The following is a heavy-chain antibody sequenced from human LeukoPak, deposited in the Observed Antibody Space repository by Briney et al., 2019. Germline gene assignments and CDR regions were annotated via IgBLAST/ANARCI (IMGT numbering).Heavy chain of an antibody. CDR2: ISDRGGSS. CDR3: AKDRTVGASYWYFDL. Sequence: GGSLRLSCTASGFTFSSYAMSWVRQAPGKGLEWVSVISDRGGSSYYADSVKGRFTISRDKSKNTLVLQMNSLRAEDTAIYYCAKDRTVGASYWYFDLWGRGTLVTVSS. J-gene: IGHJ2*01. V-gene: IGHV3-23*01. CDR1: GFTFSSYA. D-gene: IGHD1-26*01.